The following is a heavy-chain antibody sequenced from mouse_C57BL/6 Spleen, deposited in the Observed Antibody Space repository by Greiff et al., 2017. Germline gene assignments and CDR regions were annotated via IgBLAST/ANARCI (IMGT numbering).Heavy chain of an antibody. CDR1: GFNIKDYY. CDR3: TTTECAY. Sequence: VQLQQSGAELVRPGASVKLSCTASGFNIKDYYMHWVKQRTEQGLEWIGRLDPADGDTKYAPKFQGKATITADTSSNTAYLQLSSLTSEDTAVYYCTTTECAYWGQGTLVTVSA. V-gene: IGHV14-1*01. J-gene: IGHJ3*01. CDR2: LDPADGDT.